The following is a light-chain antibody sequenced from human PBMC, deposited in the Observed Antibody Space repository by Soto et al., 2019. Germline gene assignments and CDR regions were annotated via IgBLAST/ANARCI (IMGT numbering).Light chain of an antibody. Sequence: DIQMTQSPSSLSASVGGRVTITFRASQGIDNHLAWFQQKPGKAPNLLIYAASTLQSGVPSRFTGSGSGTDFTLTISSLQPEDAAIYYCQKCKVAPFTFGGGTKVDI. CDR1: QGIDNH. CDR2: AAS. J-gene: IGKJ4*01. CDR3: QKCKVAPFT. V-gene: IGKV1-27*01.